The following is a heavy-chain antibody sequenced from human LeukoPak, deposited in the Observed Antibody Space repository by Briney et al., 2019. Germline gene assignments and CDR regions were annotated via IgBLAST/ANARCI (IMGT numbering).Heavy chain of an antibody. CDR2: INQDGSEQ. CDR3: AGEYRGTSDFDY. Sequence: GGSLRLSCAVSGFSCNTCWMSWVRQSPGKGLEWVANINQDGSEQHYVDSVKGRFTISTDNAKKSLYLQMNSLRAEDTAVYYCAGEYRGTSDFDYWGQGTLVTVSS. CDR1: GFSCNTCW. J-gene: IGHJ4*02. D-gene: IGHD1-26*01. V-gene: IGHV3-7*04.